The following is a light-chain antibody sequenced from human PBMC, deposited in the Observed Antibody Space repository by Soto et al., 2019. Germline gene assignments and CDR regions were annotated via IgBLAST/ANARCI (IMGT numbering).Light chain of an antibody. J-gene: IGLJ1*01. CDR1: VLAKKY. V-gene: IGLV3-27*01. CDR3: YSAADNNYV. CDR2: KDS. Sequence: SYYMTQPSSLSVSTGQTARITFSGDVLAKKYARWFQQKPGQAPVLVIYKDSERPSGIPERFSGSSSGTTVTLTISGAQVEDEADYYCYSAADNNYVFGTGTTVTVL.